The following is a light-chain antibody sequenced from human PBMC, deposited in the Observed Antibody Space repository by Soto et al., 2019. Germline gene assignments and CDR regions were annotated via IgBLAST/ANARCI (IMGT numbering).Light chain of an antibody. J-gene: IGKJ1*01. CDR2: GTS. V-gene: IGKV3-20*01. Sequence: EIVLTQSPATLSLSPGERATLSCRASQSVGYHLAWYQQKPGQAPRLLIYGTSSRATGIPDRFSGSGSGTDFILTISRLEPEDFAVYYCQQYGSSPTFGQGTKVDIK. CDR3: QQYGSSPT. CDR1: QSVGYH.